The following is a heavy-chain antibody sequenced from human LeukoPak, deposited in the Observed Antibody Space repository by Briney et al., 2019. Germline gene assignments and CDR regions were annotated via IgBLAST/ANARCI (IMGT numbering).Heavy chain of an antibody. CDR3: AKDTAFAYYYDSSGYYLPGY. CDR1: GFTFSSYG. V-gene: IGHV3-30*18. Sequence: GGSLRLSCAASGFTFSSYGMHWVRQAPGKGLEWVAVISYDGSNKYYADSVKGRFTISRDNSKNTLYLQMNSLRAEDTAVYYCAKDTAFAYYYDSSGYYLPGYWGQGTLVTVSS. D-gene: IGHD3-22*01. J-gene: IGHJ4*02. CDR2: ISYDGSNK.